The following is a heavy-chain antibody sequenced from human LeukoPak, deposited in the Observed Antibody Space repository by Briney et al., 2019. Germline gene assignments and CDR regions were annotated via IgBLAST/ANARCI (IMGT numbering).Heavy chain of an antibody. J-gene: IGHJ4*02. CDR2: INNNGDRT. CDR1: GFTFSSYS. CDR3: ARGVLVGPTPYLDS. Sequence: PGGSLRLSCAASGFTFSSYSMNWVRQAPGRGPEYVSGINNNGDRTYYAKSVKGRFTISRDNSKNTLYLQVGSLRAEDMAVYYCARGVLVGPTPYLDSWGQGTLVTVSS. D-gene: IGHD1-26*01. V-gene: IGHV3-64*01.